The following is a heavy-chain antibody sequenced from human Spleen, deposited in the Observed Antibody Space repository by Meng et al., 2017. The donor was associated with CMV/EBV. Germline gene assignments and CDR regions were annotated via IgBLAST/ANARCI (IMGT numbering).Heavy chain of an antibody. V-gene: IGHV3-20*04. CDR2: IIWNGAST. D-gene: IGHD3-22*01. J-gene: IGHJ4*02. CDR1: GFIFEDYG. CDR3: AKDDDSAGYYYAYY. Sequence: GGSLRLSCVASGFIFEDYGMSWVRHVPGKGLEWVSGIIWNGASTSYADSVKGRFTISRDNAKNSLYLQMNSLRSEDTAVYYCAKDDDSAGYYYAYYWGQGTLVTVSS.